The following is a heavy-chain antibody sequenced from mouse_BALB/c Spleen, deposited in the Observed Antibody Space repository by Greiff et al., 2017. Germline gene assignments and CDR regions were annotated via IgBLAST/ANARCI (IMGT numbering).Heavy chain of an antibody. Sequence: EVQLQQSGAELVKPGASVKLSCTASGFNIKDTYMHWVKQRPEQGLEWIGRIDPANGNTKYDPKFQGKATITADTSSNTAYLQLSSLTSEDTAVYYCARRGYGSDWYFDVWGAGTTVTVAS. J-gene: IGHJ1*01. CDR1: GFNIKDTY. V-gene: IGHV14-3*02. D-gene: IGHD1-1*01. CDR3: ARRGYGSDWYFDV. CDR2: IDPANGNT.